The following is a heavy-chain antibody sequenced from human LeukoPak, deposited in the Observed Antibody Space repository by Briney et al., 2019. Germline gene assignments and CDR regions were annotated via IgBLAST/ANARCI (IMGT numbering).Heavy chain of an antibody. CDR3: ARDLNSSGYNWFDP. J-gene: IGHJ5*02. Sequence: KSSETLSLTCTVSGGSISSSVYYWGWIRQPPGKGLEWIGSIYYTGSTYYNPSLKSRVAISVDTSKNHFSLKLSSVTAADTAVYYCARDLNSSGYNWFDPWGQGTLVTVSS. V-gene: IGHV4-39*07. CDR2: IYYTGST. D-gene: IGHD3-22*01. CDR1: GGSISSSVYY.